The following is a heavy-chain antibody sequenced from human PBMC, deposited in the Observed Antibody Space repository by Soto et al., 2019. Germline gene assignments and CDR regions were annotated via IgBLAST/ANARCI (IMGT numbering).Heavy chain of an antibody. V-gene: IGHV3-74*01. CDR3: TRAFLPGNY. Sequence: EVQLVESGGGLVQPGGALKHSCAAAGFSLSGYWMHWVRQAPGKGLVWVSRINSDGSRTDYADSVKGRFTISRDNAKNTLSLQMNSLRAEDTAVYYCTRAFLPGNYWGQGTLVTVSS. CDR2: INSDGSRT. J-gene: IGHJ4*02. CDR1: GFSLSGYW. D-gene: IGHD2-21*01.